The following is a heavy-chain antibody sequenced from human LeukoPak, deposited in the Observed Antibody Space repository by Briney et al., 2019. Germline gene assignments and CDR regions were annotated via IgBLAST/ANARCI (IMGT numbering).Heavy chain of an antibody. D-gene: IGHD3-22*01. CDR2: IYSGGST. CDR1: GFTVSSNY. Sequence: GGSLRLSRAASGFTVSSNYMSWVRQAPGKGLEWVSVIYSGGSTYYADSVKGRFTISRDNSKNTLYLQMNSLRAEDTAVYYCARTSNYYDSSGYYYPFRYWGQGTLVTVSS. V-gene: IGHV3-66*01. J-gene: IGHJ4*02. CDR3: ARTSNYYDSSGYYYPFRY.